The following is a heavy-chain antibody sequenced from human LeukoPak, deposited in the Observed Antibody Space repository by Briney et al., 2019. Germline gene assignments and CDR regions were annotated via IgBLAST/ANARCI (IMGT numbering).Heavy chain of an antibody. CDR2: ITGTGSTI. CDR1: GFAFNDYY. CDR3: TRPSQVASDSSGYLDY. D-gene: IGHD3-22*01. J-gene: IGHJ4*02. Sequence: GGSLRLSCAASGFAFNDYYMSWIRQAPGKGLEWVSFITGTGSTIYYADSVKGRFTISRDNAKNSLYLQMNSLRAEDTAVYYCTRPSQVASDSSGYLDYWGQGTLVTVSS. V-gene: IGHV3-11*01.